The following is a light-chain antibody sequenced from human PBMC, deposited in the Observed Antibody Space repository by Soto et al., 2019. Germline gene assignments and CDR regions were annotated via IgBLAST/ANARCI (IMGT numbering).Light chain of an antibody. V-gene: IGLV1-44*01. CDR3: AAWDDSLNGVV. J-gene: IGLJ2*01. CDR1: SSNLGSNT. Sequence: QPVLAQPPSASGTPGQRVTISCSGSSSNLGSNTVSWYQQFPGTAPKLLIYTNNQRPSGVPARLSGSKSGTSASLAISGLQSEDEASYYCAAWDDSLNGVVFGGGTKLTVL. CDR2: TNN.